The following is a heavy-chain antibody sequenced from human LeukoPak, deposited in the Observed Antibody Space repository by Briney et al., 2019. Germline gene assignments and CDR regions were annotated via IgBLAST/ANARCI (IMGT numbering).Heavy chain of an antibody. Sequence: PGGSLRLSCAASGFTFSDYYMSWLRQAPGKALEWVSYISSSGSTIYYADSVKGRFTISRDNAKTSLYLHMNSLRAEDTTVYYCARGSCGYYRTQVYYFDYWGQGTLVTVSS. CDR3: ARGSCGYYRTQVYYFDY. D-gene: IGHD3-22*01. V-gene: IGHV3-11*01. CDR2: ISSSGSTI. J-gene: IGHJ4*02. CDR1: GFTFSDYY.